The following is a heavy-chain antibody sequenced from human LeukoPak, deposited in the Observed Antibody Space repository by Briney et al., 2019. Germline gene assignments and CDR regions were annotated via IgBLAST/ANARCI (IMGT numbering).Heavy chain of an antibody. CDR1: CYSISSGYY. CDR2: IYHSGST. J-gene: IGHJ4*02. D-gene: IGHD2-15*01. V-gene: IGHV4-38-2*01. CDR3: ARRGVGFDY. Sequence: PSETLSLTWALSCYSISSGYYWGWIRQPPGKGLEWIGSIYHSGSTYYNPSLKSRVTISVDTSKNQFSLKLSSVTAADTAVYYCARRGVGFDYWGQGTLVTVSS.